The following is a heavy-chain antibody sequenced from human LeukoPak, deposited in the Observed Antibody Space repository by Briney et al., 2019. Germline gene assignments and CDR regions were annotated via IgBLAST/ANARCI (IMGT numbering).Heavy chain of an antibody. V-gene: IGHV1-18*01. J-gene: IGHJ6*02. CDR3: ARADCSSTSCYVGYYGMDV. Sequence: ASVKVSCKASGYTFTSYGISWVRQAPGQGLEWMGWISAYNGNTNYAQKLQGRVTMTTDTSTSTAYMELRSLRSDDTAVYYCARADCSSTSCYVGYYGMDVWGQGTTVTVSS. CDR2: ISAYNGNT. D-gene: IGHD2-2*01. CDR1: GYTFTSYG.